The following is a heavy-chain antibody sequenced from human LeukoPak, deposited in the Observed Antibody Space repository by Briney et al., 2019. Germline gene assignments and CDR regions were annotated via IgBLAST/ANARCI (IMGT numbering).Heavy chain of an antibody. V-gene: IGHV1-69*02. Sequence: SVKVSCKASGGTFSSYTISWVRQAPGQGLEWMGRIIPILGIANYAQKFQGRVTITADKSPSTAYMELSRLRSEDTAVYYCAREAHNCSSTSCYFKGGIFDYWGQGTLVTVSS. CDR1: GGTFSSYT. D-gene: IGHD2-2*01. CDR3: AREAHNCSSTSCYFKGGIFDY. CDR2: IIPILGIA. J-gene: IGHJ4*02.